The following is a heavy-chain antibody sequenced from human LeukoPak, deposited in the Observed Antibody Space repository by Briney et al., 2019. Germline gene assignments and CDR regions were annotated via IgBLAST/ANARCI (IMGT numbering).Heavy chain of an antibody. D-gene: IGHD3-22*01. CDR2: IKQDGSEK. CDR1: GFTFSSYA. J-gene: IGHJ6*03. CDR3: ARVDSSGYYQLVWYYYYYMDV. Sequence: PGGSLRLSCAASGFTFSSYAMSWVRQAPGKGLEWVANIKQDGSEKYYVDSVKGRFTISRDNAKNSLYLQMNSLRAEDTAVYYCARVDSSGYYQLVWYYYYYMDVWGKGTTVTVSS. V-gene: IGHV3-7*01.